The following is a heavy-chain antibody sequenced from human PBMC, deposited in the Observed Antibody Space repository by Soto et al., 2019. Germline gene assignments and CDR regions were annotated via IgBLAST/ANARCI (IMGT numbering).Heavy chain of an antibody. D-gene: IGHD2-2*01. CDR3: ARVELCSTSCYNWFDP. CDR2: IIPIFGTA. J-gene: IGHJ5*02. V-gene: IGHV1-69*13. CDR1: GGTFSSYA. Sequence: SVKVSCKASGGTFSSYAISWVRQAPGQGLEWMGGIIPIFGTANYAQKFQGRVTITADESTSTAYMELSSLRSEDTAVYYCARVELCSTSCYNWFDPWGQGTLVTVSS.